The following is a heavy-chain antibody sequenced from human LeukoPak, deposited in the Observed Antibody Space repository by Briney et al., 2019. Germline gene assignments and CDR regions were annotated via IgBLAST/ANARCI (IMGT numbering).Heavy chain of an antibody. CDR3: ATVGATLPHDAFDI. V-gene: IGHV1-69*13. Sequence: ASVKVSCKASGGTFSSYAISWVRQAPGQGLEWMGGIIPIFGTANYAQKFQGRVTITADESTSTAYMELSSLRSEDTAVYYCATVGATLPHDAFDIWGQGTMVTVSS. CDR2: IIPIFGTA. CDR1: GGTFSSYA. D-gene: IGHD1-26*01. J-gene: IGHJ3*02.